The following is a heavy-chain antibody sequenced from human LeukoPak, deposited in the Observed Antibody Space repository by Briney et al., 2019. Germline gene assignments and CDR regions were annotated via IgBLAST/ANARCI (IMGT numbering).Heavy chain of an antibody. CDR2: IXSDGSTX. V-gene: IGHV3-74*01. CDR3: AKVEWRGNAFDI. J-gene: IGHJ3*02. Sequence: PGGSLRLSCAASXXTFXSXXXXXXXXXXXXXXXWXXRIXSDGSTXNYADSVXGXFTISRDNAKNTLYLQMHSLRAEDTAVYYCAKVEWRGNAFDIWGQGTMVTVSS. CDR1: XXTFXSXX. D-gene: IGHD3-3*01.